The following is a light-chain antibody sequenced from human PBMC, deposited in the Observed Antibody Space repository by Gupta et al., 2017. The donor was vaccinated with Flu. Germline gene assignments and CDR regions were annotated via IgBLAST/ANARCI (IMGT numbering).Light chain of an antibody. Sequence: QPALTQPPAVSGAPGTRVSISCPGSSSNIGAGYDVHWYQQLPVTAPKLLIYGNSNRPSGFPDRFSVSESGSSASLAITGLQAEDDAYYYCQSYGSILSGSVFGGGTKLTVL. CDR3: QSYGSILSGSV. V-gene: IGLV1-40*01. CDR1: SSNIGAGYD. CDR2: GNS. J-gene: IGLJ3*02.